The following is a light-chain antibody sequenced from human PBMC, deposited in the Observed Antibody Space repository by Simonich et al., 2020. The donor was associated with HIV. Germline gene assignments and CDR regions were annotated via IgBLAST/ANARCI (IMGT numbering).Light chain of an antibody. CDR1: QSVLYSSNNKNY. CDR2: WAS. J-gene: IGKJ2*01. V-gene: IGKV4-1*01. Sequence: DIVMTQSPDPLAVSLGERATINCKSSQSVLYSSNNKNYLAWYQLKPGQPPKRLIYWASTRQSGVPERFRGTGSGTDFTLTISSLQAEDVAVYYCQQYYSSPYTFGQGTKLEIK. CDR3: QQYYSSPYT.